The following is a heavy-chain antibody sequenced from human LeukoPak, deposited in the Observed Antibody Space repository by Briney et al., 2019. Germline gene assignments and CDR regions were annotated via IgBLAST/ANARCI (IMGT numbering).Heavy chain of an antibody. V-gene: IGHV3-48*01. J-gene: IGHJ4*02. Sequence: GGSLRLSCAAAGFTFSSYSMNWVRQAPGKGLEWISYISGSSSTIYYADSVKGRFTISRDNAKNSLYLQMNSLRAEDTAVYYCAKQGAGIRDWGQGTLVTVSS. CDR3: AKQGAGIRD. CDR1: GFTFSSYS. D-gene: IGHD6-19*01. CDR2: ISGSSSTI.